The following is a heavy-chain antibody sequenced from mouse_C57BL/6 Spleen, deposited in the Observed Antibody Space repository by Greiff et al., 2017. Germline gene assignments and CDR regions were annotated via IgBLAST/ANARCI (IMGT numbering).Heavy chain of an antibody. V-gene: IGHV5-4*01. D-gene: IGHD4-1*01. CDR2: ISDGGSYT. CDR3: ARKENWDGYFDY. J-gene: IGHJ2*01. Sequence: EVQVVESGGGLVKPGGSLKLSCAASGFTFSSYAMSWVRQTPEKRLEWVATISDGGSYTYYPDNVKGRFTISRDNAKNNLYLQISHLKSEDTAMYYCARKENWDGYFDYWGQGTTLTVSS. CDR1: GFTFSSYA.